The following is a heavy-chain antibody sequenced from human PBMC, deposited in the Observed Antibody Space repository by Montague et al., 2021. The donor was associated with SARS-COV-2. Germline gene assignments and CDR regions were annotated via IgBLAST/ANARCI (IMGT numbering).Heavy chain of an antibody. CDR3: ARTLLGYCNSTSCYGARSWYYFDY. D-gene: IGHD2-2*01. CDR1: GGSISSSNW. Sequence: SETLSLTCAVSGGSISSSNWWSWVRQPPGKGLEWIGEIYHSGSTNYNPSLKSRVTISVDKSKNQFSLKLSSVTAADTAVYYCARTLLGYCNSTSCYGARSWYYFDYWGQGTLVTVSS. CDR2: IYHSGST. J-gene: IGHJ4*02. V-gene: IGHV4-4*02.